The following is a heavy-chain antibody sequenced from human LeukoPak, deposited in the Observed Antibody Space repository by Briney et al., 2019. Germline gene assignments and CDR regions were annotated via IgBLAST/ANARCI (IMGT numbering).Heavy chain of an antibody. CDR1: GYTFTGYY. V-gene: IGHV1-2*02. CDR3: ARDRELRFLEWLLPGVWFDP. D-gene: IGHD3-3*01. J-gene: IGHJ5*02. CDR2: INPNSGGT. Sequence: ASVKVSCKASGYTFTGYYMHWVRQAPGQGLEWMGWINPNSGGTKYAQKFQGRVTMTRDTSISTAYMELSRLRSDDTAVYYCARDRELRFLEWLLPGVWFDPWGQGTLVTVSS.